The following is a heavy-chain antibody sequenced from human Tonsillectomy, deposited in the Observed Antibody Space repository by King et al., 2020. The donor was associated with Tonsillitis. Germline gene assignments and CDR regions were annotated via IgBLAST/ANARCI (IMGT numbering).Heavy chain of an antibody. J-gene: IGHJ5*02. V-gene: IGHV3-48*01. D-gene: IGHD2-21*02. CDR1: GFTFSSYS. CDR3: ARVYCGGDCYSVS. Sequence: VQLVESGGGLVQPGGSLRLSCAASGFTFSSYSMNRVRQAPGKGLEWVSYISSSSSTIYYADSVKGRFTISRDNAKNSLYLQMNSLRAEDTAVYYCARVYCGGDCYSVSWGQGTLVTVSS. CDR2: ISSSSSTI.